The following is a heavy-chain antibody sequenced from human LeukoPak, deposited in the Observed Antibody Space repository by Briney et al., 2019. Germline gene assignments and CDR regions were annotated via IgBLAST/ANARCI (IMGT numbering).Heavy chain of an antibody. CDR2: ISSSNSYI. CDR1: GFTLNTYT. V-gene: IGHV3-21*01. J-gene: IGHJ6*04. CDR3: AELGITMIGGV. D-gene: IGHD3-10*02. Sequence: GGSLRLSCAASGFTLNTYTMNWVRQAPGKGLEWVSSISSSNSYIYYADSVKGRFTISRDDAKNSLSLQMNSLRAEDTAVYYCAELGITMIGGVWGKGTTVTISS.